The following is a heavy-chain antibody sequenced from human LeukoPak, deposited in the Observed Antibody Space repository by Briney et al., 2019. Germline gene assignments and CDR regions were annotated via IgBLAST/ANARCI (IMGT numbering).Heavy chain of an antibody. CDR2: IYYSGST. V-gene: IGHV4-59*01. D-gene: IGHD3-22*01. J-gene: IGHJ3*02. CDR3: ARDGHYYDSSGYAKHDAFDI. CDR1: GGSISSYY. Sequence: PSETLSLTCTLSGGSISSYYWSWIRQPPGKGVEWIGYIYYSGSTNYNPSLKSRVTISVDTSKNESSLKLSSVTAADTAVYYCARDGHYYDSSGYAKHDAFDIWGEGTMVTVSS.